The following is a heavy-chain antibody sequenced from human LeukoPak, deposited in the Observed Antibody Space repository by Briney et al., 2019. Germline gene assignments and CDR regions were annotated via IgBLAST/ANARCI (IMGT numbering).Heavy chain of an antibody. V-gene: IGHV4-59*01. Sequence: SETLSLTCTVSDGPMNNYYWSWIRQPPGKGLEWIGHISYSGNTNYNPSLMSRVTVSVDTSKNQLSLKMNSVTAADTAVYYCARHPLPYCSGGSCYEKNWFDPWGQGTLVTVSS. CDR1: DGPMNNYY. D-gene: IGHD2-15*01. CDR3: ARHPLPYCSGGSCYEKNWFDP. J-gene: IGHJ5*02. CDR2: ISYSGNT.